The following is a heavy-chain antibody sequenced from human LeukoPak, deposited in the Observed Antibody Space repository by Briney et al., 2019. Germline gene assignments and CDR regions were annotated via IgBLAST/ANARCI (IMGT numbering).Heavy chain of an antibody. CDR2: ISGNGGST. CDR3: AKARSAVVEAATNY. J-gene: IGHJ4*02. Sequence: GGPLSLPGAAPEFTFSAFAITWFRQAQGKGLKWVKAISGNGGSTYYADSVKGRFSISRDNSKNTLFLQMNSPTAEDTGVYYCAKARSAVVEAATNYWGQGTRVTVSS. D-gene: IGHD2-15*01. CDR1: EFTFSAFA. V-gene: IGHV3-23*01.